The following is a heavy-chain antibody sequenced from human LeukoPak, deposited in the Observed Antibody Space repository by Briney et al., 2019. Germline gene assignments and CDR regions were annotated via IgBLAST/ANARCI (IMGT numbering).Heavy chain of an antibody. V-gene: IGHV4-61*03. J-gene: IGHJ4*02. D-gene: IGHD5-24*01. CDR1: GGSVSSGGYY. CDR3: ARALLVRNGYNYSPNYFDY. CDR2: IYYSGTT. Sequence: TETLSLTCTVSGGSVSSGGYYWSWIRQPPGKGLEWVGYIYYSGTTTYNPSLKGRVTISVDTSKNNFSLKLSSVTAADTAVYYCARALLVRNGYNYSPNYFDYWGQGTLVTVSS.